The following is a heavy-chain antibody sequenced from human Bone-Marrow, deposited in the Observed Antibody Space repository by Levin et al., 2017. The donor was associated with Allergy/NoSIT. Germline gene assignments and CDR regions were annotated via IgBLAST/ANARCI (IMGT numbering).Heavy chain of an antibody. CDR1: GGSISTGGFH. Sequence: KSSETLSLTCSLSGGSISTGGFHWSWVRQRPGKGLEWIGYIYYSGNTYYNPTLQSRLSISIDTSKNQFSLRLTSVTAADTAVFYCAREDGYVVDYWGQGTLVTVSS. CDR2: IYYSGNT. CDR3: AREDGYVVDY. D-gene: IGHD5-24*01. V-gene: IGHV4-31*03. J-gene: IGHJ4*02.